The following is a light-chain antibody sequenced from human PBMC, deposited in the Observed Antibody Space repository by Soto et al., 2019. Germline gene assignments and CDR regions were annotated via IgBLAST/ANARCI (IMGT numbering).Light chain of an antibody. Sequence: AIQMTQAPSSLSASVTDRVTITWRASQDIKNDLGWYQQKPGKAPELLIYAASSLQSGVPSRFSGSGSGTHFTLTISSLQPEDVATYYCRHDYSFPWTFGQGTKVDIK. CDR1: QDIKND. V-gene: IGKV1-6*01. CDR2: AAS. CDR3: RHDYSFPWT. J-gene: IGKJ1*01.